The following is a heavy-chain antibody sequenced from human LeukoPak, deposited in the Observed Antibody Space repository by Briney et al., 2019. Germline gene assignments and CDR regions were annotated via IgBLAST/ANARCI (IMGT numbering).Heavy chain of an antibody. V-gene: IGHV1-69*13. CDR1: GGTFSSYA. D-gene: IGHD2-15*01. J-gene: IGHJ6*02. CDR2: IIPIFGTA. Sequence: SVKVSCKASGGTFSSYAISWVRQAPGQGLEWMGGIIPIFGTANYAQKFQGRVTITADESTSPAYMELSSLRSEDTAVYYCARAVDCSGGSCYSYYYYGMDVWGQGTTVTVSS. CDR3: ARAVDCSGGSCYSYYYYGMDV.